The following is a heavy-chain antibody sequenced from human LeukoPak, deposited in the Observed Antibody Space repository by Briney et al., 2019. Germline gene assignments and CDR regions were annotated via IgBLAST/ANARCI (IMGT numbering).Heavy chain of an antibody. V-gene: IGHV4-61*01. Sequence: KPSETLSLTCTVSGGSVSSGSYYWSWIRQPPGKGLEWIGYIYYSGSTNYNPSLKSRVTISVDTSKNQFSLKVNSVTAADTAIYYCARRGGSGRSFDYWGQGTLVTVSS. CDR2: IYYSGST. J-gene: IGHJ4*02. CDR1: GGSVSSGSYY. CDR3: ARRGGSGRSFDY. D-gene: IGHD3-10*01.